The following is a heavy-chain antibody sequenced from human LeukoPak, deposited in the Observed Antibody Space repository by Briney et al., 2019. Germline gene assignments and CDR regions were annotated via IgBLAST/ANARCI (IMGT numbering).Heavy chain of an antibody. V-gene: IGHV1-2*02. D-gene: IGHD6-19*01. CDR1: GYTFTGYY. Sequence: ASVKVSCKASGYTFTGYYIHWVRQAPGQGLEWLGWINPNGGGTNYAQNFQGRVTMTRDTSISTAYMELSRLRSDDTAIYYCARENNSGWYRKAAFDYWGQGTLVTVTS. CDR3: ARENNSGWYRKAAFDY. J-gene: IGHJ4*02. CDR2: INPNGGGT.